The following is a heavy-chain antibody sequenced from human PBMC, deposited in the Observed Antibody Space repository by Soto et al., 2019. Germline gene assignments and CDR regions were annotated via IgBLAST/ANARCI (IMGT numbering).Heavy chain of an antibody. CDR3: ARLSRIAVAEYFQH. V-gene: IGHV3-48*01. CDR2: ISSSSSTI. J-gene: IGHJ1*01. D-gene: IGHD6-19*01. Sequence: PGGSLRLSCAASGFTFSSYSMNWVRQAPGKGLEWVSYISSSSSTIYYADSVKGRFTISRDNAKNSLYLQMNSLRAEDTAVYYCARLSRIAVAEYFQHWGQGTLVTVSS. CDR1: GFTFSSYS.